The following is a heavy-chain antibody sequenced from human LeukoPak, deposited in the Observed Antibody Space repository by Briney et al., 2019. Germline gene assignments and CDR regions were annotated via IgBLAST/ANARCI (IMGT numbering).Heavy chain of an antibody. V-gene: IGHV4-59*01. CDR2: IYYSGST. CDR3: ARSSGSYYPFDY. Sequence: SETLSLTCTVSGGSISSYYWSWIRQPPGKGLEWIGYIYYSGSTNYNPSLKSRVTISVDTSKNQFSLKLSSVTAADTAVYYCARSSGSYYPFDYWGQGTLVTVSS. CDR1: GGSISSYY. J-gene: IGHJ4*02. D-gene: IGHD1-26*01.